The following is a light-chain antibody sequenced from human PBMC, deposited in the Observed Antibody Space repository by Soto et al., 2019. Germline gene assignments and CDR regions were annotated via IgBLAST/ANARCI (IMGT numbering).Light chain of an antibody. CDR3: QQNYTTASIT. CDR1: QSISRN. CDR2: GAS. V-gene: IGKV1-39*01. Sequence: DIQMTQSPSSLSASVGDRVTITCRASQSISRNLNWYQHKPGKAPKLLIYGASSLQNGVPSRFSGGGSGTEFTLSISSLQPEDFGTYYCQQNYTTASITFGQGTRLEIK. J-gene: IGKJ5*01.